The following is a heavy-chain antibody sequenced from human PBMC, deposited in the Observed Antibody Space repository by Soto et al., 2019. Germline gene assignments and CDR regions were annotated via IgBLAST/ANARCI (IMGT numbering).Heavy chain of an antibody. CDR3: ARVAPAHYYDSSGYYSPLDY. D-gene: IGHD3-22*01. J-gene: IGHJ4*02. V-gene: IGHV1-69*01. CDR2: IIPMFGTA. CDR1: GDTFSSYA. Sequence: QVQLVQSGAEVKKPGSSVKVSCKASGDTFSSYAINWVRQAPGQGIEWMGGIIPMFGTANYAQKFKGRVTITAGESTSTVYMELSSLRSEDTAVYYCARVAPAHYYDSSGYYSPLDYWGQGTLVTVSS.